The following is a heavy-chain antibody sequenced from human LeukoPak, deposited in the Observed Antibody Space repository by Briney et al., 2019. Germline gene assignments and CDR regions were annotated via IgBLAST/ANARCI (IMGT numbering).Heavy chain of an antibody. CDR2: IIPILGIA. V-gene: IGHV1-69*04. J-gene: IGHJ6*03. CDR3: ARDGATVTTGSYYYCYMDV. Sequence: SVKVSCKASGGTFSSYTISWVRQAPGQGLEWMGRIIPILGIANYAQKFQGRVTITADKSTSTAYMELSSLRSEDTAVYYCARDGATVTTGSYYYCYMDVWGKGTTVTVSS. CDR1: GGTFSSYT. D-gene: IGHD4-17*01.